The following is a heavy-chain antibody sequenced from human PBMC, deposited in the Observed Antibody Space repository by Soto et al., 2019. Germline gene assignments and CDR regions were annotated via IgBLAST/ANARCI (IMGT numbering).Heavy chain of an antibody. V-gene: IGHV3-23*01. J-gene: IGHJ4*02. CDR3: AKGNYYDSSGYHDY. CDR1: GFTFSSYA. D-gene: IGHD3-22*01. Sequence: GGSLRLSCAASGFTFSSYAMSWVRQAPGKGLEWVSAISGSGGSTYYADSVKGRFTISRDNSKNTLYLQMNSLRAEDTAVYYCAKGNYYDSSGYHDYWGQGTLVTVSS. CDR2: ISGSGGST.